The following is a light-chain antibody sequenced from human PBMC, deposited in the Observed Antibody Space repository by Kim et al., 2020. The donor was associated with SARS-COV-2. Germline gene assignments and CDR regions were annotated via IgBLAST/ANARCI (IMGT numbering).Light chain of an antibody. Sequence: VGLGQTVQINCQGGSLRSYYGSWDQQKPGQAPVPCIYGKNNPPSGIPDRFSGSSSGNTASLTIPGGPGGDEADYYCNSRDSSGNVVFGGGTHLTVL. J-gene: IGLJ2*01. V-gene: IGLV3-19*01. CDR3: NSRDSSGNVV. CDR2: GKN. CDR1: SLRSYY.